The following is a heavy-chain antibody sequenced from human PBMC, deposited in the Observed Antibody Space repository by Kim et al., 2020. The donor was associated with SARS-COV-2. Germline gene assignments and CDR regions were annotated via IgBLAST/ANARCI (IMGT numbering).Heavy chain of an antibody. CDR3: AGGIIAARPGWFDP. J-gene: IGHJ5*02. CDR1: GGSISSYY. V-gene: IGHV4-59*13. CDR2: IYYSGST. D-gene: IGHD6-6*01. Sequence: SETLSLTCTVSGGSISSYYWSWIRQPPGKGLEWIGYIYYSGSTNYNPSLKSRVTISVDKSKNQFSLKLSSVTAADTAVYYCAGGIIAARPGWFDPWGQGTLVNVSS.